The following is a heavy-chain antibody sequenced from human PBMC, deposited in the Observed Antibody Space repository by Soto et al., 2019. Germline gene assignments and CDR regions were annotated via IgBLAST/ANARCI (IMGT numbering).Heavy chain of an antibody. D-gene: IGHD3-3*01. J-gene: IGHJ3*02. CDR2: INYSGST. CDR1: GGSISSGGYY. V-gene: IGHV4-31*03. Sequence: PSETLSLTCTVSGGSISSGGYYWSWIRQHPGKGLEWIRYINYSGSTYYNPSLKSRVTISVDTSKNQFSLKLSSVTAADTAVYYCKIFGVVTHDAFDIWGQGTMVTVSS. CDR3: KIFGVVTHDAFDI.